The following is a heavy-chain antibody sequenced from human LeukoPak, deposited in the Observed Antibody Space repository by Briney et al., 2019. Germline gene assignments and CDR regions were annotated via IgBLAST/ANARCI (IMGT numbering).Heavy chain of an antibody. D-gene: IGHD1-26*01. CDR1: GFTFSSYE. Sequence: GGSLRLSCAAPGFTFSSYEMNWVRQAPGKGLEGVSYISSSGSTIYYADSVKGRFTISRDNAKNSLYLQMNSLRAEDTAVYYCARVPGGSYVSPNDYYFDYWGQGTLVTVSS. CDR3: ARVPGGSYVSPNDYYFDY. CDR2: ISSSGSTI. V-gene: IGHV3-48*03. J-gene: IGHJ4*02.